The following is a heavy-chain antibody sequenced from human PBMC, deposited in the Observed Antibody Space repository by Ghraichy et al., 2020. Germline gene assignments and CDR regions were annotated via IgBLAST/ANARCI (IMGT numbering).Heavy chain of an antibody. J-gene: IGHJ6*02. V-gene: IGHV4-61*01. CDR2: IFYTGNT. CDR1: GASVSTSFYY. Sequence: SETLSLTCTVSGASVSTSFYYWSWIRQPPGKGLEWLGNIFYTGNTKYNPSLRGRVTITVDTSKNQFSLNLKSVTAADTAFYYCARGGAVAVYHYYYGMDVWGQGATVTVSS. CDR3: ARGGAVAVYHYYYGMDV. D-gene: IGHD6-19*01.